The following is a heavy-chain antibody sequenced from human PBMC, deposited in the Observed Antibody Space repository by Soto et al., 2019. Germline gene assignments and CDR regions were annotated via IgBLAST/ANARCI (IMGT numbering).Heavy chain of an antibody. CDR2: IIPIFGTA. Sequence: QVQLVQSGAEVKKPGSSVKVSCKAAGGTFSSYAISWVRQAPGQGLEWMGGIIPIFGTANDAKKFQGRVRITADESTITANIALSRFKSEDTAMYYCARSGGGYSSSWDVIDYWGQGTLVTGSS. J-gene: IGHJ4*02. CDR3: ARSGGGYSSSWDVIDY. V-gene: IGHV1-69*01. D-gene: IGHD6-13*01. CDR1: GGTFSSYA.